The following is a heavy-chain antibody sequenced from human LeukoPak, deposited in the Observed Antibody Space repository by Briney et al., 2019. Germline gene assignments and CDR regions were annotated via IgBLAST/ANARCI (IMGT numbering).Heavy chain of an antibody. J-gene: IGHJ5*01. V-gene: IGHV1-69*13. D-gene: IGHD3-22*01. CDR1: GGTFSSYA. CDR2: IIPILGTA. CDR3: ASNTNYYENTGHYVLDS. Sequence: SVKVSCKASGGTFSSYAINWVRQAPGQGLERMGGIIPILGTANYAQEFKGRVTITADEFTGTAYMELSSLRSEDTAVFYCASNTNYYENTGHYVLDSWGQGTLVTVSS.